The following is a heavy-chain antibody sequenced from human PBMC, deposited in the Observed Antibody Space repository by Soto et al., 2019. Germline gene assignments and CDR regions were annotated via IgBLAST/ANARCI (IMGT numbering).Heavy chain of an antibody. D-gene: IGHD2-2*03. CDR3: VDPYFFDY. V-gene: IGHV3-30*03. Sequence: GGSLRLSCAASGFSFSNFGMHWVRQAPGKGLEWAAVVSYEGSSKHYADSVRGRFTISRDNAKNTLYLQMNSLRAEDTALYYCVDPYFFDYWGQGTLVTVSS. J-gene: IGHJ4*02. CDR1: GFSFSNFG. CDR2: VSYEGSSK.